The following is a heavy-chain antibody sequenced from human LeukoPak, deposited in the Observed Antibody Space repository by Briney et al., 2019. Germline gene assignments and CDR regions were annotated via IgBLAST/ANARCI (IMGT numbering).Heavy chain of an antibody. CDR2: IKQDGSEK. CDR1: GFTSSSYW. CDR3: ARAPYCIGGSCRFDY. D-gene: IGHD2-15*01. Sequence: GGSLRLSCAVSGFTSSSYWMSWVRQAPGKGLEWVANIKQDGSEKYYVDSVEGRFTISRDNAKNSLYLQMNSLRAEDTAVYYCARAPYCIGGSCRFDYWGQGTLVTVSS. J-gene: IGHJ4*02. V-gene: IGHV3-7*03.